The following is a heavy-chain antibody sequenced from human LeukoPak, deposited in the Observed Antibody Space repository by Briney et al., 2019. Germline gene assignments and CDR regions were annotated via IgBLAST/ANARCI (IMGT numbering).Heavy chain of an antibody. CDR2: IYTSGST. J-gene: IGHJ3*02. V-gene: IGHV4-61*10. D-gene: IGHD1-26*01. CDR1: GGSISSGSYY. CDR3: AATKGAMYAFDI. Sequence: SETLSLTCTVSGGSISSGSYYWSWIRQPAGKGLEWIGCIYTSGSTNYNPSLKSRVTISVDTSKNQFSLKLSSVTAADTAVYYCAATKGAMYAFDIWGQGTMVTVSS.